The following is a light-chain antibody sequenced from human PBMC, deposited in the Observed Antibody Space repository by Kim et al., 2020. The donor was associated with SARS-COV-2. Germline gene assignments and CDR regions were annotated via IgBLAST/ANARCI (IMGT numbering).Light chain of an antibody. V-gene: IGKV3-11*01. Sequence: EIVLTQSPATLSLSPGEIATLSCRASQSVSSYLAWYQQKPGQAPRLLIYDASNRATGIPARFSGSGSGTDFTLTISSLEPEDFAVYYCQQSSNWPPYTFGQGTKLEI. J-gene: IGKJ2*01. CDR3: QQSSNWPPYT. CDR1: QSVSSY. CDR2: DAS.